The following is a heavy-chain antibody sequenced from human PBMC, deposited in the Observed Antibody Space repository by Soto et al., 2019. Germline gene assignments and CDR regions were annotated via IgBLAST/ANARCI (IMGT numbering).Heavy chain of an antibody. CDR3: ARHAVYDFWSGYVNWFDP. CDR2: IYYSGST. CDR1: GGSISSGGYY. J-gene: IGHJ5*02. D-gene: IGHD3-3*01. V-gene: IGHV4-31*03. Sequence: SETLSLTCTVSGGSISSGGYYWSWIRQHPGKGLEWIGYIYYSGSTYYNPSLKSRVTISVDTSKNQFSLKLSSVTAADTAVYYCARHAVYDFWSGYVNWFDPWGQGTLVTVSS.